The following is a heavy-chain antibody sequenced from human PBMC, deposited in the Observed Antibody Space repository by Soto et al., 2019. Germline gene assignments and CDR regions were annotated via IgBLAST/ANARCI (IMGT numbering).Heavy chain of an antibody. D-gene: IGHD2-8*02. J-gene: IGHJ4*02. Sequence: QVQVVQSGAEEKKPGASVKVSCKASGYTFTSYAIHWVRQAAGQRLEWMGWINAGNGNTKYSQKFQGRVTITRDTSASTAYMELSSLKSEDTAVYYCARGDWWLFDYWGQGTLVTVSS. V-gene: IGHV1-3*05. CDR3: ARGDWWLFDY. CDR2: INAGNGNT. CDR1: GYTFTSYA.